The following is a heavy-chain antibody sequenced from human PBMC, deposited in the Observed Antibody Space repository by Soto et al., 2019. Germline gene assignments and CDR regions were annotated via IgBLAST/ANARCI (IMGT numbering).Heavy chain of an antibody. J-gene: IGHJ4*02. CDR3: ARDKITGLFDY. CDR1: GGSISSYY. D-gene: IGHD2-8*02. Sequence: SETLSLTCTVSGGSISSYYWSWIRQPPGKGLEWIGDIYYSGSTNYNPSLKSRVTISVDTSKNQFSLKLTSVTAADTAVYYCARDKITGLFDYWGQGTLVTVSS. V-gene: IGHV4-59*12. CDR2: IYYSGST.